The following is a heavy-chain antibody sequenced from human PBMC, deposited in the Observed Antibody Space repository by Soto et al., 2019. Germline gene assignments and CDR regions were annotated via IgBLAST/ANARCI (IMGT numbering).Heavy chain of an antibody. Sequence: PGGSLRLSCAASGFTFSSYSMNWVRQAPGKGLEWVSYISSSSSTIYYADSVKGRFTISRDNAKNTLYLQMNSLRTEDTAVYYCVKGSTETLDVWGQGTTVTVSS. CDR3: VKGSTETLDV. V-gene: IGHV3-48*01. J-gene: IGHJ6*02. CDR1: GFTFSSYS. CDR2: ISSSSSTI. D-gene: IGHD1-26*01.